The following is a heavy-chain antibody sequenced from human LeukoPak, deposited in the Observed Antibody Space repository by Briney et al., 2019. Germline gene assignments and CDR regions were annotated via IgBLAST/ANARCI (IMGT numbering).Heavy chain of an antibody. CDR2: IYYSGNT. D-gene: IGHD4-23*01. Sequence: SETLSLTCTVSGGSISSSSYYWGWIRQPPGRGLEWIGSIYYSGNTYYNPSLKSRVTISVDTPKNQFSLKLSSVTAADTAVYYCARRRTATVDFDYWGQGTLVTVSS. J-gene: IGHJ4*02. V-gene: IGHV4-39*01. CDR1: GGSISSSSYY. CDR3: ARRRTATVDFDY.